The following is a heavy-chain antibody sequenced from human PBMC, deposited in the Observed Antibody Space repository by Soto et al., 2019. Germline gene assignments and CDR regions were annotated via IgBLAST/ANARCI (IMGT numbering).Heavy chain of an antibody. CDR2: IYPDDSDA. CDR1: GYSFTSYW. J-gene: IGHJ3*02. CDR3: PGHADSASYYWAFDI. V-gene: IGHV5-51*01. Sequence: GESLKISCKGSGYSFTSYWIAWVRQMPGKGLEWMGIIYPDDSDARYSPSFQGRVTISVDKSISTAYLQWSSLKASDTAMYYCPGHADSASYYWAFDICRKGTMVIVSS. D-gene: IGHD1-26*01.